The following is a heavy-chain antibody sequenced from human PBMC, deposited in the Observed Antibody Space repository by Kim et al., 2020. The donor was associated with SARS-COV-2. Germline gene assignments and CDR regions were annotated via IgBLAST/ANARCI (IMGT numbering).Heavy chain of an antibody. V-gene: IGHV3-23*01. CDR3: AKDRYQRTFHITPSGAGFDY. CDR1: GFTFSSYA. D-gene: IGHD3-10*01. Sequence: GGSLRLSCAASGFTFSSYAMSWVRQAPGKGLEWVSAISGSGGSTYYADSVKGRFTISRDNSKNTLYLQMNSLRAEDTAVYYCAKDRYQRTFHITPSGAGFDYWGQGTLVTVSS. J-gene: IGHJ4*02. CDR2: ISGSGGST.